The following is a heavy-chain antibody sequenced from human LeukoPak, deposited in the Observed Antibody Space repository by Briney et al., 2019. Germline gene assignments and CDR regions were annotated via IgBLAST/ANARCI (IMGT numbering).Heavy chain of an antibody. Sequence: PSETLSLTCTVSGGSISSDSYYWGWIRQPPGKGLEWIGIIYYSGSTYYNPSLKSRVTVSVDKSKNQVFLKLSSVTAADTAVYYCARAIAPYDILTGYYNVHNFDYWGQGTLVTVSS. V-gene: IGHV4-39*07. J-gene: IGHJ4*02. CDR3: ARAIAPYDILTGYYNVHNFDY. D-gene: IGHD3-9*01. CDR1: GGSISSDSYY. CDR2: IYYSGST.